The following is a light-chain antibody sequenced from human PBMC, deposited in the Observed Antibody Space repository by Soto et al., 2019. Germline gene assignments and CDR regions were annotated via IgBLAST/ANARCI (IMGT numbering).Light chain of an antibody. J-gene: IGKJ5*01. Sequence: DIQMTQSPSSLSASVGDRVTIACRASQTIGTYLSWYQQKPGKAPKLLIYAASTLQSGVPSRFSGSGSGTDFTLTITTLQPDDVATYYCQQSYSTLPITFGQGTRLEIK. CDR2: AAS. CDR3: QQSYSTLPIT. CDR1: QTIGTY. V-gene: IGKV1-39*01.